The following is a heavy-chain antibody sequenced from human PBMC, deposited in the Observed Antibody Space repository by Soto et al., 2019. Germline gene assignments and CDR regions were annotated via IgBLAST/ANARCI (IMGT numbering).Heavy chain of an antibody. CDR1: GFTFSDYY. CDR3: ARDREGYCSGGSCYQKVFDY. D-gene: IGHD2-15*01. CDR2: ISSSGSTI. Sequence: GGSLRLSCAASGFTFSDYYMSWIRQAPGKGLEWVSYISSSGSTIYYADSVKGRFTISRDNAKNSLYLQMNSLRAEDTAVYYCARDREGYCSGGSCYQKVFDYWGQGTLVTVSS. V-gene: IGHV3-11*01. J-gene: IGHJ4*02.